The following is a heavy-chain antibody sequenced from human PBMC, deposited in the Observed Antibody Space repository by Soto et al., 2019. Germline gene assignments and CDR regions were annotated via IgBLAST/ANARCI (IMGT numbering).Heavy chain of an antibody. CDR2: IYPGDSDT. J-gene: IGHJ4*02. V-gene: IGHV5-51*01. CDR3: ARSQCDGSGSCYIDY. CDR1: GYSFTSYW. D-gene: IGHD2-15*01. Sequence: GESLKISCKGSGYSFTSYWIGWVRQMPGKGLEWMGIIYPGDSDTRYSPSFQGQVTISADKSISTAYLQWSSLKASDTAMYYCARSQCDGSGSCYIDYWGQGTLVTVSS.